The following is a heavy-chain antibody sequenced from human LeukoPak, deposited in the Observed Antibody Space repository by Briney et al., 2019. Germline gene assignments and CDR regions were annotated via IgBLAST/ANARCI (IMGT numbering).Heavy chain of an antibody. Sequence: ASVEVSCQTSGYTFTSYDITWVRQAFGQGLEWVGWMNPNNGNTGYSQHFQDRVTMTRNTSINTAYMELTRLKSEDTAVYYCARKRLISVTGAYYYYMDVWGRGTTVIVSS. J-gene: IGHJ6*03. CDR1: GYTFTSYD. V-gene: IGHV1-8*01. CDR3: ARKRLISVTGAYYYYMDV. D-gene: IGHD2-21*02. CDR2: MNPNNGNT.